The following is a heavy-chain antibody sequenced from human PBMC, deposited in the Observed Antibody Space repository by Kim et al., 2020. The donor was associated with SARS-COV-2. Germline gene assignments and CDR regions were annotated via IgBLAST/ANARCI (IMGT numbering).Heavy chain of an antibody. CDR3: ARGLSLPSSDSYCSGGSCYTGSGHYYYGMDV. D-gene: IGHD2-15*01. CDR2: ISSSGSTI. Sequence: GGSLRLSCAASGFTFSDYYMSWIRQAPGKGLEWVSYISSSGSTIYYADSVKGRFTISRDNAKNSLYLQMNSLRAEDTAVYYCARGLSLPSSDSYCSGGSCYTGSGHYYYGMDVWGQGTTVTVSS. V-gene: IGHV3-11*04. CDR1: GFTFSDYY. J-gene: IGHJ6*02.